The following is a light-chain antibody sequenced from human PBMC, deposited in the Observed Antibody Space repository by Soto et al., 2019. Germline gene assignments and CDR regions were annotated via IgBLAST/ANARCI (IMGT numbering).Light chain of an antibody. CDR2: HAS. Sequence: EIVMTQSPATLSVSPGEKATLSCRASQSVGSNLAWFQQTPGQAPRLLIYHASTRATGIPARFSGSGSGTEFTLTITSLQSEDFVVYYCQQYENWPTFGQGTKV. J-gene: IGKJ1*01. CDR1: QSVGSN. V-gene: IGKV3-15*01. CDR3: QQYENWPT.